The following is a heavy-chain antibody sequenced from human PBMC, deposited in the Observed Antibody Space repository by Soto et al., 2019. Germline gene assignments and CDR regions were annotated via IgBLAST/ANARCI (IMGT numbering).Heavy chain of an antibody. D-gene: IGHD6-19*01. CDR2: IDPSDSYT. V-gene: IGHV5-10-1*01. CDR1: GYSFTIYC. J-gene: IGHJ4*02. CDR3: ATIATAVAVLDY. Sequence: GESLKISCKGSGYSFTIYCISWVLQMPWKGLEWMGRIDPSDSYTNYSPSFQGHVTISADKSISTAYLQWSSLKASDTAMYYCATIATAVAVLDYWGQGTLVTVYS.